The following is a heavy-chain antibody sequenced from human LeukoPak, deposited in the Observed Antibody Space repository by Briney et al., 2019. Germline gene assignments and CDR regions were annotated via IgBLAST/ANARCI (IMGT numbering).Heavy chain of an antibody. CDR3: ARGLWKWLVDY. J-gene: IGHJ4*02. CDR1: GYTFTSNY. Sequence: ASVKVSCKASGYTFTSNYIHWVRQAPGQGLEWMGMINPSGGSTSYARKFQGRVTMTSDTSTTTVFMELSSLRSDDTAVYSRARGLWKWLVDYWGQGTLVTVSS. CDR2: INPSGGST. V-gene: IGHV1-46*01. D-gene: IGHD5-12*01.